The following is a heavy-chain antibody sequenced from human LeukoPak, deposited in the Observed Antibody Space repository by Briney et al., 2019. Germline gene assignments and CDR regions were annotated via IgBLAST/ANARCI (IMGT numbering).Heavy chain of an antibody. V-gene: IGHV3-74*01. CDR3: ASFVDTLF. Sequence: GGSLRLSCAASEFSFSSYWIRWVRQAPGKGLVWVSRINTAGSSTSYADSVKGRFTISRGNAKNTIYLQMDSLRVEDTAVYYCASFVDTLFWGQGTLVTVSP. CDR1: EFSFSSYW. D-gene: IGHD3-10*01. CDR2: INTAGSST. J-gene: IGHJ4*02.